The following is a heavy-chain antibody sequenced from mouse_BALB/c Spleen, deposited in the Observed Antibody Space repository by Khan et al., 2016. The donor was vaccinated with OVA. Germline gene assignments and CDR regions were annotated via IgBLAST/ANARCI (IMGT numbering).Heavy chain of an antibody. CDR1: GYSITSEYA. J-gene: IGHJ3*01. V-gene: IGHV3-2*02. CDR2: INYSGKT. CDR3: ARKDYNDYDPFPY. Sequence: EVQLVESGPGLVKPSQSLSLTCTVTGYSITSEYAWNWIRQFPGNKLEWMGYINYSGKTRFNPSLKSRTSITRDTSKNQFFLQLNSVTTKDTATYYCARKDYNDYDPFPYWGQGTLVTVSA. D-gene: IGHD2-4*01.